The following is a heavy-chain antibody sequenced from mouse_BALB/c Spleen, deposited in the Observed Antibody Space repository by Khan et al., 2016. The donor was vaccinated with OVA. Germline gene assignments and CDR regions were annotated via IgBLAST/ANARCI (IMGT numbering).Heavy chain of an antibody. Sequence: QVQLKQSGPELKKPGETVKISCKASGYTSTNYGMNWVKQAPGKGLKWMGWINTYTGEPTYADDFKGRFAFSLETSASTAYLQINNLKNEDTASYFCASGGYWYFDVWGAGTTVTVSS. V-gene: IGHV9-3-1*01. D-gene: IGHD1-1*02. J-gene: IGHJ1*01. CDR3: ASGGYWYFDV. CDR2: INTYTGEP. CDR1: GYTSTNYG.